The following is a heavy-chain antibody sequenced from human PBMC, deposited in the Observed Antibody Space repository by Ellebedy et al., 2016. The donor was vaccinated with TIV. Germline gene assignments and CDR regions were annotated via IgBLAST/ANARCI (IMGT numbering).Heavy chain of an antibody. CDR3: ARVSYDILTGYYARPDFDC. Sequence: AASVKVSCKASGFTFTSYGISWVRQAPGQGLEWMGWISAYNGDRNYAQKFQGRVTMTTDTSTRTAYMELRSLTSDATAVYYCARVSYDILTGYYARPDFDCWGQGTLVSVSS. CDR2: ISAYNGDR. CDR1: GFTFTSYG. D-gene: IGHD3-9*01. V-gene: IGHV1-18*01. J-gene: IGHJ4*01.